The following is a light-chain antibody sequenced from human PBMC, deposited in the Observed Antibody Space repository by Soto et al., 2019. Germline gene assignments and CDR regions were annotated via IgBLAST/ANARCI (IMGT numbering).Light chain of an antibody. CDR2: DVS. CDR3: STYTSSRTR. V-gene: IGLV2-14*03. J-gene: IGLJ2*01. Sequence: QSALTQPASVSGSPGQSIPISCTGTSSDIGGYIYVSWYQHHPGKAPKLLIYDVSNRPSGVSNRFSGSKSGNTASLTISGLQVEDEADYFCSTYTSSRTRFGGGTKLTVL. CDR1: SSDIGGYIY.